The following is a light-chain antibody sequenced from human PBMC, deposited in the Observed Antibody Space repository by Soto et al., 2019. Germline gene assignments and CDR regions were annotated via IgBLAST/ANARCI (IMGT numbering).Light chain of an antibody. Sequence: EVVMTQPPATLSMSPGERATLSCRASQSVGTNLAWYQQKPGQSPRLLMYGASTGATGIPARFSGSGSGTEFTLTISSLQSEDYTIYYCQQYNDWTWTFGQGTKVDIK. CDR1: QSVGTN. CDR2: GAS. CDR3: QQYNDWTWT. J-gene: IGKJ1*01. V-gene: IGKV3D-15*01.